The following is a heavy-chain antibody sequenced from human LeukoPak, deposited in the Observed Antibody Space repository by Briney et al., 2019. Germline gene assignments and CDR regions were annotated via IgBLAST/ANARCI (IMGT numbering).Heavy chain of an antibody. Sequence: GGSLRLSCAASGFTFSSYGMHWVRQAPGKGLEWVAFIRYDGSNKYYADSVKGRFTISRDNSKNTLYLQMNSLRAEDTAVYYCAKGRRLRFLEWVEGYYFDYWGQGTLVTVSS. D-gene: IGHD3-3*01. V-gene: IGHV3-30*02. CDR2: IRYDGSNK. J-gene: IGHJ4*02. CDR1: GFTFSSYG. CDR3: AKGRRLRFLEWVEGYYFDY.